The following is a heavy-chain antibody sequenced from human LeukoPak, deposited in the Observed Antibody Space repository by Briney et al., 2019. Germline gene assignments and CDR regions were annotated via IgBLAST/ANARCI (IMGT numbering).Heavy chain of an antibody. V-gene: IGHV3-30*18. D-gene: IGHD3-3*01. Sequence: SLRLSCEASGFTFSRNGMHWVRQAPGKGLEWVAVISYDGSNKYYADSVKGRFTISRDNSKNTLYLQMNSLRAEDTAVYYCAKGITIFGVVDYFDYWGQGTLVTVSS. J-gene: IGHJ4*02. CDR1: GFTFSRNG. CDR2: ISYDGSNK. CDR3: AKGITIFGVVDYFDY.